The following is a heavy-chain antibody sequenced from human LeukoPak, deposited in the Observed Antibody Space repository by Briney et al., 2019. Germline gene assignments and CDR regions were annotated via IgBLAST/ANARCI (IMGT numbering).Heavy chain of an antibody. Sequence: SVKVSCKACGGTFSSYAISWVRQAPGQGLEWMGRIIPIFGTANYAQKFQGRVTITTDESTSTAYMELSSLRSEDTAVYYCARNRYSGYDFPFDYWGQGTLVTVSS. CDR2: IIPIFGTA. D-gene: IGHD5-12*01. V-gene: IGHV1-69*05. CDR1: GGTFSSYA. CDR3: ARNRYSGYDFPFDY. J-gene: IGHJ4*02.